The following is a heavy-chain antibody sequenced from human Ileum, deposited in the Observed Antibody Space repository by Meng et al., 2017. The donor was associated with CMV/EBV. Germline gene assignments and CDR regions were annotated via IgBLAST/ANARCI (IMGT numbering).Heavy chain of an antibody. CDR2: IWYDGSSE. Sequence: GESLKISCEASGFTFSGYGMHWVRQAPGKGPEWVSFIWYDGSSEYYADSVKGRFTISRDNSKNILYLQMNSLTTEDTAVYYCAKDWHWGTPDYGMNVWGQGSTVTVSS. D-gene: IGHD7-27*01. CDR3: AKDWHWGTPDYGMNV. V-gene: IGHV3-30*02. J-gene: IGHJ6*02. CDR1: GFTFSGYG.